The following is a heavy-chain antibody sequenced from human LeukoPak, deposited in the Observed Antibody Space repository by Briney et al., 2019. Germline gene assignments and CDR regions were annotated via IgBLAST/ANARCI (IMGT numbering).Heavy chain of an antibody. Sequence: SETLSLTCAVYGGSFSGYYWSWLRQPPGKGLEWIGEINHSGSTNYNPSLKSRVTISVDTSKNQFSLKLSSVTAADTAVYYCARPGCSSTSCAWFDPWGQGTLVTVSS. CDR2: INHSGST. CDR3: ARPGCSSTSCAWFDP. CDR1: GGSFSGYY. D-gene: IGHD2-2*01. J-gene: IGHJ5*02. V-gene: IGHV4-34*01.